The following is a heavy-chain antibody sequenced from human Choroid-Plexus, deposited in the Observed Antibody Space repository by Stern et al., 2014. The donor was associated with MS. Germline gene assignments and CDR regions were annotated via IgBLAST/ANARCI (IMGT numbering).Heavy chain of an antibody. V-gene: IGHV3-30*18. CDR2: ISDDGSNE. CDR3: AKHRGEDWNYAFWFDP. J-gene: IGHJ5*02. CDR1: RFTFDNYG. D-gene: IGHD1-7*01. Sequence: QMQLVQSGGGVVQPGTSLRLSCAASRFTFDNYGMHWVRQAPGKGLAWVALISDDGSNEHYADSVKGRFTISRDNSNNTLFMQMNSMRAEDTAVYYCAKHRGEDWNYAFWFDPWGQGTLVTVSS.